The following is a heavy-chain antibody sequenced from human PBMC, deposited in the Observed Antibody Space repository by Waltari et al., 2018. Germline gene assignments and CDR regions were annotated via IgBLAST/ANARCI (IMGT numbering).Heavy chain of an antibody. D-gene: IGHD6-19*01. Sequence: QVQLQQWGAGPLKPSETLYLTCAVYGASFSGYYWRWIRQPPGKGLEWIGEINHSGSTNYNPALKSRVAISVDTSKNQFSLKLSSVTAADTAVYYCARYNLGQWLVVRDAFDIWGQGTMVTVSS. CDR3: ARYNLGQWLVVRDAFDI. V-gene: IGHV4-34*01. J-gene: IGHJ3*02. CDR1: GASFSGYY. CDR2: INHSGST.